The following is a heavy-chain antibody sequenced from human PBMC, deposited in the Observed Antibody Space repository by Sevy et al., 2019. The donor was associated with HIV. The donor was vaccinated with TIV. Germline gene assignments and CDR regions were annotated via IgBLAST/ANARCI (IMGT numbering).Heavy chain of an antibody. CDR2: INSDGAAT. CDR3: TRGTRGVVQS. Sequence: GGSLRLSCAASGFTLSADWMHWVRQTQGKGLVCVSRINSDGAATHYADSVKGRFIISRDNGKNSLYLQMSSLRVEDTGLYYCTRGTRGVVQSWGQGTLVTVSS. J-gene: IGHJ5*02. D-gene: IGHD3-10*01. CDR1: GFTLSADW. V-gene: IGHV3-74*01.